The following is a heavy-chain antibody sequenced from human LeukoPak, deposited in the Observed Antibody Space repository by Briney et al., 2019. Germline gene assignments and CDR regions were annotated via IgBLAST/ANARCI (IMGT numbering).Heavy chain of an antibody. CDR1: GFTFSTYG. D-gene: IGHD6-13*01. J-gene: IGHJ4*02. CDR3: RATGTSGRDC. Sequence: PGGSLRLSCSASGFTFSTYGMHWVRQAPGKGLEYVSAISSNGGSTQYADSVKGRFTISRDNSKNTVYIQMSNLRPEDTAVYYCRATGTSGRDCWGQGTLVTVSS. CDR2: ISSNGGST. V-gene: IGHV3-64D*06.